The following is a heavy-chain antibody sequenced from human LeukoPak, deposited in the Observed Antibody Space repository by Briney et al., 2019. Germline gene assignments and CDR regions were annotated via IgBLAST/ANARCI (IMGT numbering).Heavy chain of an antibody. D-gene: IGHD3-9*01. J-gene: IGHJ4*02. Sequence: SETLSLTCAVYGGSFSGYYWSWIRQPPGKGLEWIGEINHSGSTNYDPSLKSRVTISVDTSKNQFSLKLSSVTAADTAVYYCASYKRMTGYYNVDNWGQGILVTVSS. V-gene: IGHV4-34*01. CDR3: ASYKRMTGYYNVDN. CDR1: GGSFSGYY. CDR2: INHSGST.